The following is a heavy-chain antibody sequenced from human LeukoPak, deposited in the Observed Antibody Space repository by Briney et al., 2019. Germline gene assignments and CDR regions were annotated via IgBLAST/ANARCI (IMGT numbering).Heavy chain of an antibody. V-gene: IGHV3-33*01. J-gene: IGHJ5*01. CDR3: ARDVQLWFDY. CDR2: IWYDGSNK. CDR1: GFTFSSYG. D-gene: IGHD5-18*01. Sequence: PEGSLRLSCAASGFTFSSYGMHWVRQAPGKGLEWVAVIWYDGSNKYYADSVKGRFTISRDNSKNTLYLQMNSPRAEDTAAYYCARDVQLWFDYWGQGTLVTVSS.